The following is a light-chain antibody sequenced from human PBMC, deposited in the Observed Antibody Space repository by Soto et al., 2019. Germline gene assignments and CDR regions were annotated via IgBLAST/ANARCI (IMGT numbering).Light chain of an antibody. V-gene: IGKV1-5*03. Sequence: DIQLTQSPSTLSASVGVRVTITCRASQTISSWLAWYQQKPGKAPNLLIYKTSNLESGVPSRFSGSGSGTEFTLTISSLQPDDFATYYCQYYNDYCWTFGQGTKVEIK. CDR2: KTS. J-gene: IGKJ1*01. CDR1: QTISSW. CDR3: QYYNDYCWT.